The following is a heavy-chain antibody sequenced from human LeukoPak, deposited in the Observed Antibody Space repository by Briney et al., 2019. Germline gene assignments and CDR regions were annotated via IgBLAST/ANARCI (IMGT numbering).Heavy chain of an antibody. V-gene: IGHV3-11*01. CDR2: ISSSGSTI. J-gene: IGHJ4*02. CDR1: GFTFSDYY. CDR3: ARDQWSMVRGVIDY. Sequence: GGSLRLSCAASGFTFSDYYMSWIRQAPGKGLEWVSYISSSGSTIYYADPVKGRFNISRDNAKNSLYLQMNSLRAEDTAVYYCARDQWSMVRGVIDYWGQGTLVTVSS. D-gene: IGHD3-10*01.